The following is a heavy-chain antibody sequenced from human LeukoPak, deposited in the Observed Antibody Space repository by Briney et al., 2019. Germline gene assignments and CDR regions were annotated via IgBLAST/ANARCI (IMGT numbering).Heavy chain of an antibody. CDR1: AYTFTING. CDR2: ISAYNGNT. D-gene: IGHD1-26*01. CDR3: ATTYRELTDWFDP. V-gene: IGHV1-18*01. J-gene: IGHJ5*02. Sequence: ASVTVSFTSSAYTFTINGFSWVRQPPGQGHERMGWISAYNGNTTYAQKLQGRVTITTDTSTSTAYMELRSLRSDDTAVYYCATTYRELTDWFDPWGQGTLVTVSS.